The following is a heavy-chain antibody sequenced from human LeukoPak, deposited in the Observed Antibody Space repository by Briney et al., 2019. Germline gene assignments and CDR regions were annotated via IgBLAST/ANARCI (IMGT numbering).Heavy chain of an antibody. D-gene: IGHD6-19*01. V-gene: IGHV3-23*01. CDR1: GVTFSSYA. Sequence: QPGGSLRLSCAASGVTFSSYAMSWVRQAPGKGLEWVSAISGSGGSTYYADSVKGRFTISRDNSKNTLYLQMNSLRAEDTAVYYCAKDGTGYSSGWYWGQGTLVTVSS. CDR3: AKDGTGYSSGWY. CDR2: ISGSGGST. J-gene: IGHJ4*02.